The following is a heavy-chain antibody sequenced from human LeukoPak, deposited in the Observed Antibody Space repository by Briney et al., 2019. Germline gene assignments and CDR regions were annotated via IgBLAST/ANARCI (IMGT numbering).Heavy chain of an antibody. CDR3: ARDSRRELLHAFDI. J-gene: IGHJ3*02. D-gene: IGHD1-26*01. Sequence: PSETLSLTCAVSGGSISSSNWWSWVRQPPGKGLEWIGEIYHSGSTNYNPSLKSRVTISVDTSKSQFSLKLISVTAADTAVYYCARDSRRELLHAFDIWGQGTMVTVSS. V-gene: IGHV4-4*02. CDR1: GGSISSSNW. CDR2: IYHSGST.